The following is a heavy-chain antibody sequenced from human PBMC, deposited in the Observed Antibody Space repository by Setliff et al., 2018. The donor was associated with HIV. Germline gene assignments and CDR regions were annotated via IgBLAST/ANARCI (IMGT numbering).Heavy chain of an antibody. D-gene: IGHD3-9*01. CDR2: VNLPKTL. V-gene: IGHV4-34*01. Sequence: PSETLSLTCAVYGGSLNDYSWNWIRQSPGKGLEWIGEVNLPKTLNYNPSLESRITISVDTSKKKFSLDLSSVTAADTAVYFCARAIVKTGYHTKSRGFDYWGQGTLVTVSS. CDR3: ARAIVKTGYHTKSRGFDY. CDR1: GGSLNDYS. J-gene: IGHJ4*02.